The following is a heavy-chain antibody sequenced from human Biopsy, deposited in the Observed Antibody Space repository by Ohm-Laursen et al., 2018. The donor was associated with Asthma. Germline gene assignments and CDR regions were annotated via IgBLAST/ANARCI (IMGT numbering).Heavy chain of an antibody. Sequence: SFRLSCAASGFTFGDYWMSWVRQVPGKGLEWVANIKHDGTEKNHVDSLKGRFTISRDNAKNSLYLQMNSLRAEDTAVYYCARTFHFWSPYHAEHSQLWGQGTLVTVPS. V-gene: IGHV3-7*01. D-gene: IGHD3-3*02. CDR1: GFTFGDYW. CDR2: IKHDGTEK. CDR3: ARTFHFWSPYHAEHSQL. J-gene: IGHJ1*01.